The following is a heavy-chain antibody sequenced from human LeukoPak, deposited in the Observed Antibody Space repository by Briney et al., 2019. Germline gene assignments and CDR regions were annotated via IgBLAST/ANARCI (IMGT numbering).Heavy chain of an antibody. CDR3: ARGSEEYDYVWGSYRYSPWFDP. CDR2: INHSGST. D-gene: IGHD3-16*02. J-gene: IGHJ5*02. Sequence: SETLSLTCAVYGGSFSGYYWSWIRRPPGKGLEWIGEINHSGSTNYNPSLKSRVTISVDTSKNQFSLKLSSVTAADTAVYYCARGSEEYDYVWGSYRYSPWFDPWGQGTLVTVSS. CDR1: GGSFSGYY. V-gene: IGHV4-34*01.